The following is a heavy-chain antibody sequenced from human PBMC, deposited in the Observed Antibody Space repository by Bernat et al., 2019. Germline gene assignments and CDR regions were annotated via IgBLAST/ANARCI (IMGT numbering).Heavy chain of an antibody. V-gene: IGHV4-59*01. CDR2: VYDSRST. CDR3: TRTYGDYVSYYYGLDV. Sequence: QVQLQESGPGLVKPSETLSLTCTVSGASISSYFWSWIRQPPGKGLEWIGYVYDSRSTNCNPSLKSRVTLSVDTYKHQFSLRLSSVAAADSAVYYCTRTYGDYVSYYYGLDVWGQGTTVTVSS. J-gene: IGHJ6*02. CDR1: GASISSYF. D-gene: IGHD4-17*01.